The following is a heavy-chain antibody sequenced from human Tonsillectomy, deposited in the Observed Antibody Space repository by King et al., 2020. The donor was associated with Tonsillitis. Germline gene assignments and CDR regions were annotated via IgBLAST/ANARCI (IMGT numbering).Heavy chain of an antibody. CDR1: GGTFSSYA. J-gene: IGHJ4*02. V-gene: IGHV1-69*01. CDR2: IIPIFGTA. Sequence: QVQLVESGAEVKKPGSSVKVSCKASGGTFSSYAISWVRQAPGQGLEWMGGIIPIFGTATYAQKFQGRVTITADESTSTAYMELSSLRSEDTAVYYCARGPLGCSSTSCYTSGDYWGQGTLVTVSS. CDR3: ARGPLGCSSTSCYTSGDY. D-gene: IGHD2-2*02.